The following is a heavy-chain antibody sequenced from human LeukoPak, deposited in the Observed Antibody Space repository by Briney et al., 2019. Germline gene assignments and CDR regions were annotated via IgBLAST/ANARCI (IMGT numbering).Heavy chain of an antibody. V-gene: IGHV3-7*01. CDR1: GLNFRKSW. J-gene: IGHJ4*02. CDR2: IKDDGSEK. Sequence: GGSLRLSCAASGLNFRKSWMTWVRQAPGRGLEWVANIKDDGSEKYYVDSVKGRFTISRDNAKNSLYLQMNSLRAEDTAVYFCSNWGDTWGLDFWGQGILVSVSS. CDR3: SNWGDTWGLDF. D-gene: IGHD7-27*01.